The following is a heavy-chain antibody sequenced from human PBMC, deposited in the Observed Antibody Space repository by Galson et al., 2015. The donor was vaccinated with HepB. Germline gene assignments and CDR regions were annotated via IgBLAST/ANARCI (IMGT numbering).Heavy chain of an antibody. CDR2: IWYDGSNK. Sequence: SLRLSCAASGFTFSSYGMHWVRQAPGKGLEWVAVIWYDGSNKYYADSVKGRFTISRDNSKNTLYLQMNSLRAEDTAVYYCARVARAAAVGDYWGQGTLVTVSS. CDR3: ARVARAAAVGDY. CDR1: GFTFSSYG. V-gene: IGHV3-33*01. D-gene: IGHD6-13*01. J-gene: IGHJ4*02.